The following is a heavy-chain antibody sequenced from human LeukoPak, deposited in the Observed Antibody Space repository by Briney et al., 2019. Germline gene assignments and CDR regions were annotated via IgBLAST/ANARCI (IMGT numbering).Heavy chain of an antibody. Sequence: SETLSLTCAVYGGSFSGYYWSWIRQPPGKGLEWIGYIYYSGSTNYNPSLKSRVTISVDTSKNQFSLKLSSVTAADTAVYYCARVWDAFDIWGQGTMVTVSS. J-gene: IGHJ3*02. D-gene: IGHD2-21*01. V-gene: IGHV4-59*01. CDR1: GGSFSGYY. CDR2: IYYSGST. CDR3: ARVWDAFDI.